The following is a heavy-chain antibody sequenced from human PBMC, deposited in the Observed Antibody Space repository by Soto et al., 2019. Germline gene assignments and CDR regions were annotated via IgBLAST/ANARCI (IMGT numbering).Heavy chain of an antibody. CDR2: TYYRSKWYS. Sequence: SQTLSLTCAISGDSVSSTSTALSWIRQSPSRGLEWLGRTYYRSKWYSDYAVSVKSRITINPDTSKSQFSLQLNSVTPEDTAVYYCARGSYYSGWVWGQGTLVTV. CDR3: ARGSYYSGWV. J-gene: IGHJ4*02. CDR1: GDSVSSTSTA. V-gene: IGHV6-1*01. D-gene: IGHD6-19*01.